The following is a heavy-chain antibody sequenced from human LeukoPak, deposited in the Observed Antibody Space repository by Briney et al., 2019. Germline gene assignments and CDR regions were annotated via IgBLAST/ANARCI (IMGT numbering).Heavy chain of an antibody. CDR3: ATVASGWYPDY. CDR1: GYSISSGYY. D-gene: IGHD6-19*01. J-gene: IGHJ4*02. V-gene: IGHV4-38-2*02. Sequence: SETLSLTCTVSGYSISSGYYWGWIRQPPGKGLEWIGYIYYSGSTNYNPSLKSRVTISVDTSKNQFSLKLSSVTAADTAVYYCATVASGWYPDYWGQGALVTVAS. CDR2: IYYSGST.